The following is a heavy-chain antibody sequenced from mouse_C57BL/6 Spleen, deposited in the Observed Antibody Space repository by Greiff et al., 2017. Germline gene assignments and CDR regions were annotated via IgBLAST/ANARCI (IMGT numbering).Heavy chain of an antibody. CDR3: ARLVDGYLSYYAMDY. CDR2: ISSGSSTI. Sequence: EVKVVESGGGLVKPGGSLKLSCAASGFTFSDYGMHWVRQAPEKGLEWVAYISSGSSTIYYADTVKGRFTISRDNAKNTLFLQMTRLRSEDTAMYYCARLVDGYLSYYAMDYWGQGTSVTVSS. CDR1: GFTFSDYG. J-gene: IGHJ4*01. D-gene: IGHD2-3*01. V-gene: IGHV5-17*01.